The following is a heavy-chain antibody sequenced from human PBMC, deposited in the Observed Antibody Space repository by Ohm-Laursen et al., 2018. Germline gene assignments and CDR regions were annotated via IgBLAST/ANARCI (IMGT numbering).Heavy chain of an antibody. CDR2: IYYSGST. D-gene: IGHD6-19*01. CDR3: ARDVRQWLGVHYYYYGMDV. V-gene: IGHV4-59*01. CDR1: GGSISSYY. J-gene: IGHJ6*02. Sequence: SDTLSLTCPVSGGSISSYYWSWIRQPPGKGLEWIGYIYYSGSTNYNPSLKSRVTISVDTSKNQFSLKLSSVTAADTAVYYCARDVRQWLGVHYYYYGMDVWGQGTTVTVSS.